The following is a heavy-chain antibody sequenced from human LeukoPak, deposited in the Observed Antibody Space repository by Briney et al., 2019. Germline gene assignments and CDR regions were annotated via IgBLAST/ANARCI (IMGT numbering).Heavy chain of an antibody. V-gene: IGHV3-74*01. Sequence: GGSLRLSCAASGFTFSSYWMHWVRQAPGKGLVWVSRINSDGSSTSYADSVKGRFTISRDNAKNTLYLQMNSLRAEDTAVYYCARAGYDYVWGSYLVGYWGQGTLVTVSS. CDR3: ARAGYDYVWGSYLVGY. CDR1: GFTFSSYW. J-gene: IGHJ4*02. CDR2: INSDGSST. D-gene: IGHD3-16*02.